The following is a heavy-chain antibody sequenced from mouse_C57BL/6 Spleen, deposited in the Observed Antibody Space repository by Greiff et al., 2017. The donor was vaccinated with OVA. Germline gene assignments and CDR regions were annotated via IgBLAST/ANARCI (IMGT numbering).Heavy chain of an antibody. Sequence: VQLQQSGPELVKPGDSVKISCKASGYSFTGYFMNWVMQSHGKSLEWIGRINPYNGDTFYNQKFKGKATLTVDKSSSTAHMELRSLTSEDSAVYYCARKETPYYSNYGGYAMDYWGQGTSVTVSS. CDR2: INPYNGDT. V-gene: IGHV1-20*01. CDR3: ARKETPYYSNYGGYAMDY. D-gene: IGHD2-5*01. CDR1: GYSFTGYF. J-gene: IGHJ4*01.